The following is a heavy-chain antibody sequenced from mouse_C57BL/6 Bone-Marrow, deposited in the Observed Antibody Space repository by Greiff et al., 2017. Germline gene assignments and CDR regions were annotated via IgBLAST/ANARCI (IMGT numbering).Heavy chain of an antibody. CDR2: IRNKANGYTT. D-gene: IGHD4-1*01. J-gene: IGHJ4*01. Sequence: EVKVVESGGGLVQPGGSLSLSCAASGFTFTDYYMSWVRQPPGKALEWLGFIRNKANGYTTEYSASVKGRFTISRDNSQSILYLQMNALRDEDSATDYCARYMLTETRDYYAMDDWGQGTSVTVSS. CDR3: ARYMLTETRDYYAMDD. V-gene: IGHV7-3*01. CDR1: GFTFTDYY.